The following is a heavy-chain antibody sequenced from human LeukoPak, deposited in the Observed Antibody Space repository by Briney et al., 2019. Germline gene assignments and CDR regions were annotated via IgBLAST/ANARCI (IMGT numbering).Heavy chain of an antibody. CDR3: ARTEAWFGELYSFDY. J-gene: IGHJ4*02. Sequence: ASVKVSCKASGYTFTGYYMHWVRQAPGQGLEWMGWINPNSGGTNYAQKFQGRVTMTRDTSISTAYMELSRLRSDDTAVYYCARTEAWFGELYSFDYWGQGTLVTVSS. V-gene: IGHV1-2*02. CDR1: GYTFTGYY. D-gene: IGHD3-10*01. CDR2: INPNSGGT.